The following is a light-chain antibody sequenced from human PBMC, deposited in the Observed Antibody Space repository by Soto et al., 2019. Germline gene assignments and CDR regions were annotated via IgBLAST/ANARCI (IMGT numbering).Light chain of an antibody. V-gene: IGKV1-33*01. CDR3: QQYDNLGLT. Sequence: DIQMTQSPSSLSASVGDRVTITCQASQDMSNYLNGYQQKPGKAPNLLIYNASKFETRVPSRLSRRGSETEFTFYIGRLQREAIATNYCQQYDNLGLTCGPGTKVDIK. CDR2: NAS. CDR1: QDMSNY. J-gene: IGKJ3*01.